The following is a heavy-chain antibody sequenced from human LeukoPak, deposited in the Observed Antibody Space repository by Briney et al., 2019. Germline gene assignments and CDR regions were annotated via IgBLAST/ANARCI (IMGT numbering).Heavy chain of an antibody. CDR2: ISGSGGST. CDR3: AKDPSYDSSGTHDAFDI. CDR1: GFNFSSYA. D-gene: IGHD3-22*01. J-gene: IGHJ3*02. Sequence: GGSLRLSCAASGFNFSSYAMSWVRQAPGKGLEWVSAISGSGGSTYYADSVKGRFTISRDNSKNTLYLQMNSLRAEDTAVYYCAKDPSYDSSGTHDAFDIWGQGTMVTVSS. V-gene: IGHV3-23*01.